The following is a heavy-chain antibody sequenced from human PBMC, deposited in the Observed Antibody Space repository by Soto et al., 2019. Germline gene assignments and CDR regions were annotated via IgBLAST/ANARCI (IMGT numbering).Heavy chain of an antibody. J-gene: IGHJ4*02. V-gene: IGHV4-59*08. D-gene: IGHD6-13*01. Sequence: PSETLSLTCTVSGGSITSYYWSWIRQPPGKGLEWIGYIYYSGSTNYNPSLKSRVTISVDTSKNQFSLKLSSVTAADTAVYYCARLTLMYASSNRYNLPDYWGQGTLVTVSS. CDR2: IYYSGST. CDR1: GGSITSYY. CDR3: ARLTLMYASSNRYNLPDY.